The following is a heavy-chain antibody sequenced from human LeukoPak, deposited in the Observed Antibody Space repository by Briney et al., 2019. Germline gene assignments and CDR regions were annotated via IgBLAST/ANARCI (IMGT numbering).Heavy chain of an antibody. CDR3: ARSEVGYCSSTNCYHFDY. V-gene: IGHV1-2*02. CDR1: GGTFSSYA. J-gene: IGHJ4*02. CDR2: INPNSGGT. Sequence: ASVKVSCKASGGTFSSYAISWVRQAPGQGFEWMGWINPNSGGTNYAQKFQGRVTMTRDTSISTAYMELSRLRSDDRAVYYCARSEVGYCSSTNCYHFDYWGQGTLVTVSS. D-gene: IGHD2-2*01.